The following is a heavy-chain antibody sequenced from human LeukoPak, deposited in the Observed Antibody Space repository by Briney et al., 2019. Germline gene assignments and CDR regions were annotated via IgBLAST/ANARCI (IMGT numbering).Heavy chain of an antibody. J-gene: IGHJ4*02. D-gene: IGHD3-10*01. Sequence: SETLSLTCTVSGGSISSYYWSWIRQPPGKGLEWIGYIYYSGSTNYNPSLKSRVTISVDTSKNQFSLKLSSVTAADTAVYYCARLRGMVRGVIYYFDYWGQGTLVTVSS. V-gene: IGHV4-59*08. CDR1: GGSISSYY. CDR2: IYYSGST. CDR3: ARLRGMVRGVIYYFDY.